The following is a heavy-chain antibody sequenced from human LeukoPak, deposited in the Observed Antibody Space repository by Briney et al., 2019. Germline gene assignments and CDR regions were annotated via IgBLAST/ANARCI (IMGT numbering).Heavy chain of an antibody. CDR1: GFIFNSYG. CDR2: IWYDGSNK. Sequence: GRSLGLSCAASGFIFNSYGMHWVRQAPGKGLEWVAVIWYDGSNKYYADSVKGRFTISRDNSKNTLYLQMDSLRAEDTAVYYCAKDREGEHWLAHLDYWGQGTLVTVSS. D-gene: IGHD6-19*01. CDR3: AKDREGEHWLAHLDY. V-gene: IGHV3-33*06. J-gene: IGHJ4*02.